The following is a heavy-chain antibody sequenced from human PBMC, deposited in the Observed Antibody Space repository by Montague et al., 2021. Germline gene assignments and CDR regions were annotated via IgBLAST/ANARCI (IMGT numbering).Heavy chain of an antibody. V-gene: IGHV4-31*03. CDR3: ARSGGYCSGGRCDTVDY. Sequence: TLSLTCSVSGGSISSGGFYWSWIRQHPGKGPEWIGSVYDSGSTNYNPSLKSRLTLSRDTSKNQVSLRLTSVTAADTAVYYCARSGGYCSGGRCDTVDYWGQGTLVTVSS. CDR1: GGSISSGGFY. D-gene: IGHD2-15*01. J-gene: IGHJ4*02. CDR2: VYDSGST.